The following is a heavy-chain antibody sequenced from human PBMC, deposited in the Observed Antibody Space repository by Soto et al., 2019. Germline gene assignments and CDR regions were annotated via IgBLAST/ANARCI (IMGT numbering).Heavy chain of an antibody. CDR1: GFTLSSYW. V-gene: IGHV3-7*01. J-gene: IGHJ4*02. CDR2: INQDGSEK. CDR3: SKSLDY. Sequence: GGSLRLSCAASGFTLSSYWMDWVRQAPGKGLEWVANINQDGSEKHYVDSVKGRFTISRDNAKNSLYLQMSSLTAEDSALYYCSKSLDYWGQGTLVTVSS.